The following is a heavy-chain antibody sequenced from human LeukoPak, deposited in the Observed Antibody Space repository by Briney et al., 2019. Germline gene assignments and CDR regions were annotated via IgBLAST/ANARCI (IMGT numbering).Heavy chain of an antibody. Sequence: SETLSLTCAVFGGSFDGYYWSWIRQSPGKGLEWIGEITYDGRTKYNPSLRSRVSISVDTSKIQFSLNLTSVAAADTAIYYCARHRRSIVGRAFDIWGQGTMVTVSS. V-gene: IGHV4-34*01. CDR2: ITYDGRT. CDR3: ARHRRSIVGRAFDI. CDR1: GGSFDGYY. D-gene: IGHD3-22*01. J-gene: IGHJ3*02.